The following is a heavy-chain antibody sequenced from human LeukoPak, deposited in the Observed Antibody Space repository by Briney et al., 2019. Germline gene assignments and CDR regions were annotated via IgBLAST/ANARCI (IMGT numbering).Heavy chain of an antibody. CDR1: GGSISSGSYY. V-gene: IGHV4-30-4*08. Sequence: SETLSLTCTVSGGSISSGSYYWSWIRQPPGKGLEWIGFIHDSGSTLYNPSLKSRIIISRDVSRNQFSLQLTSVTAADTAVYYCARGFGSGNYYYGWFDPWGQGALVTVSS. CDR2: IHDSGST. J-gene: IGHJ5*02. CDR3: ARGFGSGNYYYGWFDP. D-gene: IGHD3-10*01.